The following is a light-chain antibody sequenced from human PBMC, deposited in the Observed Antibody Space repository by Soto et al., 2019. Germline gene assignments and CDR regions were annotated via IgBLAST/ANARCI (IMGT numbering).Light chain of an antibody. J-gene: IGKJ1*01. CDR1: QSVSSSY. V-gene: IGKV3-20*01. CDR3: QQYGSLPWT. Sequence: EIVLTQSPGTLSLSPGERATLSCRASQSVSSSYLAWYQQKPGQAPRPLIYGASSRATGIPDRFSGSGSGTDFTLTISRLEPEDFAVYYCQQYGSLPWTFGQGTKVDIK. CDR2: GAS.